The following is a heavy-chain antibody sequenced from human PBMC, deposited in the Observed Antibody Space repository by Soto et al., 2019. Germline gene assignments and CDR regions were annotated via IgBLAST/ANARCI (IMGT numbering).Heavy chain of an antibody. Sequence: SETLSLTCTVSGGSISSYYWSWIRQPPGKGLEWIGYIYYSGSTNYNPSLKSRVTISVDTSKNQFSLKLSSVTAADTAVYYCARSHYHFWSGYFEGSNWFDPWGQGTLVTV. CDR1: GGSISSYY. CDR3: ARSHYHFWSGYFEGSNWFDP. V-gene: IGHV4-59*01. CDR2: IYYSGST. J-gene: IGHJ5*02. D-gene: IGHD3-3*01.